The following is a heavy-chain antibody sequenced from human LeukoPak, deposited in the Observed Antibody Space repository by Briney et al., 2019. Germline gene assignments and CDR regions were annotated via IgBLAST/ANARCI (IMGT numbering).Heavy chain of an antibody. V-gene: IGHV2-70*11. CDR1: GFSLSTSGMC. CDR2: IDWDDDK. J-gene: IGHJ4*02. CDR3: ARIRDGYDWSFDY. D-gene: IGHD5-12*01. Sequence: SGPALVKPTQTLTLTCTFSGFSLSTSGMCVSWIRQPPGKALEWLARIDWDDDKYYSTSLKARLTISKDTFKNQVVLTMTNMDPVDTATYYCARIRDGYDWSFDYWGQGTLVTVSS.